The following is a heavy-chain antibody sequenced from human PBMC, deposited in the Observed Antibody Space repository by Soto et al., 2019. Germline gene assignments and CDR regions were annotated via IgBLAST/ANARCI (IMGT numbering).Heavy chain of an antibody. D-gene: IGHD1-26*01. CDR1: GDYISSSNW. CDR3: ARHSGSYSRDY. J-gene: IGHJ4*02. Sequence: QVQLQASGPGLVKPSGTLSLTCAVSGDYISSSNWWSWVRQPPGKWLAWIGEINHSGSTTYHPSLKSRVTISVDKSKNQFALNLTSVTAADTAVYYCARHSGSYSRDYWAQGTLVTVSS. CDR2: INHSGST. V-gene: IGHV4-4*02.